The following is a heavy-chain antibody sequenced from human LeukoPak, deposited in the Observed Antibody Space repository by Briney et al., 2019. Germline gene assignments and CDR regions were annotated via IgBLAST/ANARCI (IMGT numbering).Heavy chain of an antibody. V-gene: IGHV4-59*11. J-gene: IGHJ4*02. D-gene: IGHD3-10*01. Sequence: SETLSLTCTVSGDSIRSHYRSWIRQPPGKGLQWIGYVYYTGNTNSNPSLKSRVTISVDTSKNQFSLKLSSVTAADTAVYYCANYRAPYYFDYWGQGTLVTVSS. CDR2: VYYTGNT. CDR3: ANYRAPYYFDY. CDR1: GDSIRSHY.